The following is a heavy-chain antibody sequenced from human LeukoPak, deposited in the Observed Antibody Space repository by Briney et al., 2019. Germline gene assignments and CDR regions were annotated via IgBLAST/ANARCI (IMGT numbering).Heavy chain of an antibody. Sequence: GGSLRLSCAASGFTVSTNYMSWVRQAPGKGLEWVSLIYSGGDTYYADSVKGRFTISRDNSKNTLYLQMNSLSAEDTAVYYCARDRVNWNDVGGLFDYWGQGTLVTVSS. J-gene: IGHJ4*02. V-gene: IGHV3-53*01. D-gene: IGHD1-1*01. CDR3: ARDRVNWNDVGGLFDY. CDR1: GFTVSTNY. CDR2: IYSGGDT.